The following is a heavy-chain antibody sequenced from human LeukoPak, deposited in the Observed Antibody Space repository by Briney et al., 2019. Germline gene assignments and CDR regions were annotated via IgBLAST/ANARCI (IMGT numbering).Heavy chain of an antibody. D-gene: IGHD2-15*01. V-gene: IGHV5-51*01. J-gene: IGHJ6*02. CDR1: GYKFTDYW. Sequence: GGSLKISCKGSGYKFTDYWIGWVRQMHGKGLEWRGFIYPDEAYIKYSPSFQGQVTISADNSISTAYLQWSSLKASDTAMYFCARHGLEGCRGGMCYRSYYYYGVDVWGQGTTVTVSS. CDR2: IYPDEAYI. CDR3: ARHGLEGCRGGMCYRSYYYYGVDV.